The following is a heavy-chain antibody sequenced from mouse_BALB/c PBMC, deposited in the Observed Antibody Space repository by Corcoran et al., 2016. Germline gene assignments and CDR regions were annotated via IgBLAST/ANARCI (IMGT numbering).Heavy chain of an antibody. D-gene: IGHD2-3*01. Sequence: EVQLQQSGAELVKPGSSGKLSCTASGFYTKDTYMHWVKQRPEQCLEWIGRIDPANGNTKYDPKFQGKATITADTSSNTAYLQLSSLTSEDTAVYYCARDDLDYWGQGTTLTVSS. J-gene: IGHJ2*01. V-gene: IGHV14-3*02. CDR1: GFYTKDTY. CDR2: IDPANGNT. CDR3: ARDDLDY.